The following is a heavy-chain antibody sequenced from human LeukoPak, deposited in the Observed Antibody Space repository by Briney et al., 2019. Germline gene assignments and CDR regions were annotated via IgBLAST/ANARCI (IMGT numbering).Heavy chain of an antibody. V-gene: IGHV4-39*07. J-gene: IGHJ4*02. CDR3: ARENIVSTRDFDY. CDR1: GGSINTGDYY. CDR2: LFYTGNT. D-gene: IGHD5/OR15-5a*01. Sequence: PSETLSLTCTVSGGSINTGDYYWTWIRQPPGKGLEWVGSLFYTGNTYYNPSLKTRVTISIDTSKYQFSLKLSSVTAADTAVYYCARENIVSTRDFDYWGQGTLVTVSS.